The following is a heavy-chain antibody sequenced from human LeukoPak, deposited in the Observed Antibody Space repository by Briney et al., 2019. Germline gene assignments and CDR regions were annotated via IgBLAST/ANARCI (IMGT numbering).Heavy chain of an antibody. J-gene: IGHJ6*03. D-gene: IGHD1-26*01. Sequence: GGSLRLSCAASGFTFSNAWMNWVRQTPGKGVEWVSSITSSSTYKFYADSVKGGFTISRDNARNSLYLQMNSLRAEDTAVYYCARDPYSGTYGDTYYYYMDVWGKGTTVTISS. CDR2: ITSSSTYK. V-gene: IGHV3-21*01. CDR1: GFTFSNAW. CDR3: ARDPYSGTYGDTYYYYMDV.